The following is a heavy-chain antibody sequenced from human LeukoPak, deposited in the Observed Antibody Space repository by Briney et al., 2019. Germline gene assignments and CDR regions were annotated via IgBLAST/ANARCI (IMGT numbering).Heavy chain of an antibody. V-gene: IGHV1-2*02. CDR1: GYTFIGYY. Sequence: ASVKVSCKASGYTFIGYYIHWVRQAPGQGLEWMGWINPKIGETKNAQKFQGRVTMTRGTSISTAYMEVSRLRSDDTAVYFCARGSEYYFDYWGQGTLITVSS. CDR3: ARGSEYYFDY. J-gene: IGHJ4*02. CDR2: INPKIGET.